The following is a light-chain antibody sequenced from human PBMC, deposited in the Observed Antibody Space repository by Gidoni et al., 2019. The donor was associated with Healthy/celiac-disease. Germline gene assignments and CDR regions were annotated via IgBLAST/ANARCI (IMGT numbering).Light chain of an antibody. CDR3: QQSYSTPIT. V-gene: IGKV1-39*01. J-gene: IGKJ5*01. Sequence: DIQMTQSPSSLSASVGDRVTTTCRASQSISSYLNWYQQKPGKAPKLLIYAASSLQSGVPSRFSGSGSGTDFTLTISSLQPEDFATYYCQQSYSTPITFXQXTRLEIK. CDR1: QSISSY. CDR2: AAS.